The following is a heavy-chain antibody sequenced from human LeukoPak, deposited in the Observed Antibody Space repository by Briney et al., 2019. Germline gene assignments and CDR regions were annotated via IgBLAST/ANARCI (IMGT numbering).Heavy chain of an antibody. V-gene: IGHV1-69*13. J-gene: IGHJ4*02. CDR2: IIPIFGTA. Sequence: GASVKVSCKASGGTFSSYAISWVRQAPGQGLEWMGGIIPIFGTANYAQKFQGRVTITADESTSTAYMELSSLRSEDTAVYYCARDYPYCSSTSCPIDYWGQGTLVTVSS. CDR1: GGTFSSYA. D-gene: IGHD2-2*01. CDR3: ARDYPYCSSTSCPIDY.